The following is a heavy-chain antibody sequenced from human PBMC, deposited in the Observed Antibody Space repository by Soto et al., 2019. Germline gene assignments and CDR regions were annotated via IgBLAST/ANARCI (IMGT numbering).Heavy chain of an antibody. Sequence: QVQLVQSGAEVKKPGASVKVSCKVSGYTLTELSMHWVRQAPGKGLEWMGGFDPEDGETIYAQKFQGRVTMTEDTSTDTAYMELSSLRSEDTAVYYCATGFGGSYYYGSGSYSWGQGTLVTVSS. D-gene: IGHD3-10*01. CDR3: ATGFGGSYYYGSGSYS. V-gene: IGHV1-24*01. CDR1: GYTLTELS. CDR2: FDPEDGET. J-gene: IGHJ4*02.